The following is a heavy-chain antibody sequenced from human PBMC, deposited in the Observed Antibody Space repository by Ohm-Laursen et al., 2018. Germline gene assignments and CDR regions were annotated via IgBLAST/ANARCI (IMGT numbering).Heavy chain of an antibody. D-gene: IGHD4-23*01. J-gene: IGHJ4*02. Sequence: SLRLSCAASGLTFSNAWMSWVRQALGKGLEWVGRIKSKTDGWTTDYAAPVKGRITISRDDSKNTLYLQMNSLKTDDTAVYYCTTDYGGYYLDYWGQGTLVTVSS. CDR2: IKSKTDGWTT. CDR1: GLTFSNAW. V-gene: IGHV3-15*01. CDR3: TTDYGGYYLDY.